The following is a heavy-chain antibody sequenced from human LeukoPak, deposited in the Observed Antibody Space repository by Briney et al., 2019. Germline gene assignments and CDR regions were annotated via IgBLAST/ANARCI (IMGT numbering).Heavy chain of an antibody. CDR3: ATSGPIYYGSGSYYIYFDY. CDR2: IYYSGST. J-gene: IGHJ4*02. D-gene: IGHD3-10*01. V-gene: IGHV4-39*07. Sequence: PSETLSLTCTVSGGSISSSSYYWGWIRQPPGKGLEWIGSIYYSGSTYYNPSLKSRVTISVDTSKNQFSLKLSSVTAADTAVYYCATSGPIYYGSGSYYIYFDYWGQGTLVTVSS. CDR1: GGSISSSSYY.